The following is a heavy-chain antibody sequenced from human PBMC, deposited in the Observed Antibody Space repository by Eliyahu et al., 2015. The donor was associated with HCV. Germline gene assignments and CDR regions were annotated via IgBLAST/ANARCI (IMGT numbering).Heavy chain of an antibody. CDR1: GFTFXSYG. J-gene: IGHJ6*02. CDR2: ISYDGSNK. D-gene: IGHD1-26*01. CDR3: AKVGPLVGARGVYYGMDV. V-gene: IGHV3-30*18. Sequence: QVQLVESGGGVVQPGRSLRLSCAASGFTFXSYGXHWVRQAPGKGLEWVAVISYDGSNKYYADSVKGRFTISRDNSKNTLYLQMNSLRAEDTAVYYCAKVGPLVGARGVYYGMDVWGQGTTVTVSS.